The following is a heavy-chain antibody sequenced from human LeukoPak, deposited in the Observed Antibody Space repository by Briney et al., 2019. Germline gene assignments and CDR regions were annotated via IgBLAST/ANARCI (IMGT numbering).Heavy chain of an antibody. D-gene: IGHD2-15*01. CDR1: GGTFSSYA. CDR2: IIPIFGTA. CDR3: ARAGYCSGGSCSTDAFDI. V-gene: IGHV1-69*13. Sequence: SVKVSCKASGGTFSSYAISWVRQAPGQGLEWMGGIIPIFGTANYAQKFQGRVTITADESTSTAYMELSSLRSKDTAVYYCARAGYCSGGSCSTDAFDIWGQGTMVTVSS. J-gene: IGHJ3*02.